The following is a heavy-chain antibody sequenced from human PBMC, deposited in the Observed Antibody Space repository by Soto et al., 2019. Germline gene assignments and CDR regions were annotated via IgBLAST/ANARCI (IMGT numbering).Heavy chain of an antibody. CDR2: IIPIFGTA. J-gene: IGHJ4*02. Sequence: GASVKVPCKASGGTFSSYAISWVRQAPGQGLEWMGGIIPIFGTANYAQKFQGRVTITADESTSTAYMELSSLRSEDTAVYYCASGQKLLRAPLDYWGQGTLVTVSS. V-gene: IGHV1-69*13. D-gene: IGHD2-15*01. CDR1: GGTFSSYA. CDR3: ASGQKLLRAPLDY.